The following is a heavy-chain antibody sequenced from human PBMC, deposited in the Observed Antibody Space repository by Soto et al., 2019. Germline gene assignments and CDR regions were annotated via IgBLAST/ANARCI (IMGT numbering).Heavy chain of an antibody. Sequence: QAPGQRLEWMGWINAGNGNTRYSQKFQGRVTITRDTSARTAYMELSSLRSEDTAVYYCARGHLAVVPVASWYFYMDVWGKGTTVSVSS. D-gene: IGHD2-2*01. CDR2: INAGNGNT. CDR3: ARGHLAVVPVASWYFYMDV. V-gene: IGHV1-3*01. J-gene: IGHJ6*03.